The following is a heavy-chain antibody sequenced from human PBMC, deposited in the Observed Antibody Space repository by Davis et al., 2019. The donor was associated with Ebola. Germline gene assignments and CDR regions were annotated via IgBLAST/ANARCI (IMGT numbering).Heavy chain of an antibody. CDR3: ARDGALARGVQFDH. CDR2: ITGSGRST. CDR1: GFTFSSYA. J-gene: IGHJ4*02. Sequence: GESLKISCAASGFTFSSYAMSWVRQAPGKGLEWVSAITGSGRSTYYADSVKGRFTISRDNSKNTLYLQMNSLRAEDTAVYFCARDGALARGVQFDHWGQGTLVTVSS. V-gene: IGHV3-23*01. D-gene: IGHD3-10*01.